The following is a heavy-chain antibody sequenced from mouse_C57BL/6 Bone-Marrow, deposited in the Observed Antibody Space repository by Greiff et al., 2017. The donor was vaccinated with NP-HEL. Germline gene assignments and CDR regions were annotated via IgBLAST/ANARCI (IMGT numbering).Heavy chain of an antibody. CDR2: ISDGGSYT. Sequence: EVMLVESGGGLVKPGGSLKLSCAASGFTFSSYAMSWVRQTPEKRLEWVATISDGGSYTYYPDNVKGRFTISRDNAKNNLYLQMSHLKSEDTAMYYCARGGGSTMVTTGAMDYWGQGTSVTVSS. CDR3: ARGGGSTMVTTGAMDY. D-gene: IGHD2-2*01. J-gene: IGHJ4*01. CDR1: GFTFSSYA. V-gene: IGHV5-4*03.